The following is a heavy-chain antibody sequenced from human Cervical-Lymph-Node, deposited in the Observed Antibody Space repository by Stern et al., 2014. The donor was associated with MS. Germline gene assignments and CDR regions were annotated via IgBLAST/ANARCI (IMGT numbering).Heavy chain of an antibody. CDR2: IETNTEGATV. D-gene: IGHD3-3*01. CDR3: STSPGITILGVVRDF. V-gene: IGHV3-15*02. CDR1: ELPFSHAR. Sequence: EVQLVESGGALVKPGGSLRLSCVASELPFSHARMSWVRQAPGKGLEWIGRIETNTEGATVYYAAPVRGRFVISRDDSTKTLYLEMTGLRTDDTGVYFCSTSPGITILGVVRDFWGQGTQVTVSS. J-gene: IGHJ4*02.